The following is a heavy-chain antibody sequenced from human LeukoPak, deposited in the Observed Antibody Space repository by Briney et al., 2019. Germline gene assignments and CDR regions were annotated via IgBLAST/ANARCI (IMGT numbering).Heavy chain of an antibody. J-gene: IGHJ4*02. CDR3: ARDGADVVAATGGVGY. CDR2: ISGNGSIV. Sequence: PGGSLRPSCAASGFPFSDYFMNWIRQAPGKGLEWVSYISGNGSIVYYGDSVRGRFTISRDNAKNSLYLQMNSLRAEDTAVYYCARDGADVVAATGGVGYWGQGTLVTVSS. CDR1: GFPFSDYF. V-gene: IGHV3-11*04. D-gene: IGHD2-15*01.